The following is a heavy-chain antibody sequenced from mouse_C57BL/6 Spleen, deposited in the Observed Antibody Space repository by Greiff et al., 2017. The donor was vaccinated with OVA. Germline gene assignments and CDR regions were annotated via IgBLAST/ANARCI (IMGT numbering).Heavy chain of an antibody. CDR1: GYSFTDYN. CDR3: ERDPELGDWYFDV. J-gene: IGHJ1*03. Sequence: EVQLQQSGPELVKPGASVKISCKASGYSFTDYNMNWVKQSNGKSLEWIGVINTNYGTTSYNQKFKGKATLTVDQSTSTAYMQLNSLTSEDSAFCDCERDPELGDWYFDVWGTGTTVTVSS. CDR2: INTNYGTT. V-gene: IGHV1-39*01. D-gene: IGHD4-1*01.